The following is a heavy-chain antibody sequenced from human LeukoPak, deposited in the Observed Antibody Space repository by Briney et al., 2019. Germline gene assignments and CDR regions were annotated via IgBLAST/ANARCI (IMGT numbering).Heavy chain of an antibody. CDR3: ARVGIQLWVDS. D-gene: IGHD5-18*01. Sequence: DPSETLSLTCTVSGDSIRNDNYYWGWIRQPPGKGLEWIGSIFYSGTTYYNPSLKSRVTMSVDTSKNQFSLKMRSVTAADTAVYYCARVGIQLWVDSWGQGNLVTVSS. CDR1: GDSIRNDNYY. J-gene: IGHJ4*02. V-gene: IGHV4-39*07. CDR2: IFYSGTT.